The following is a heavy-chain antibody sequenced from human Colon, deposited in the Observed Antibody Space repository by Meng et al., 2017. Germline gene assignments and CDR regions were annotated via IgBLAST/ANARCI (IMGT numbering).Heavy chain of an antibody. V-gene: IGHV3-48*03. CDR3: ARQAVAGTVNWFDP. CDR2: ISSSGSTI. CDR1: GFTFSSYE. J-gene: IGHJ5*02. Sequence: GESLKISCAASGFTFSSYEMNWVRQAPGKGLEWVSYISSSGSTIYYADSVKGRFTISRDNAKNSLYLQMNSLRAEDTAVYYCARQAVAGTVNWFDPWGQGTQVTVSS. D-gene: IGHD6-19*01.